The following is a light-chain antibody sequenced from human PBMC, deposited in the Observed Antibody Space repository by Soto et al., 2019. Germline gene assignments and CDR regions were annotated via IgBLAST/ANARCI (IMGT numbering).Light chain of an antibody. Sequence: DIQLTQSPSFLSASVGDRVTMTCRASLGMSGYLPWYQQKPGKVPRLLIYSASSLQSGVPSRFSGSGSGTEFTLTISSLQPEDFASYYCQQLDRYPFTFGGGTKVEI. CDR3: QQLDRYPFT. CDR2: SAS. J-gene: IGKJ4*01. CDR1: LGMSGY. V-gene: IGKV1-9*01.